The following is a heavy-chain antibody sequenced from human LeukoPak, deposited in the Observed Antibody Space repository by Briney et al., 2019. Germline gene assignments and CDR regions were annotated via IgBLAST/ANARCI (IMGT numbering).Heavy chain of an antibody. V-gene: IGHV4-4*02. CDR2: IYHSGTT. D-gene: IGHD6-19*01. Sequence: SGTLSLTCAVSGDSISKKWLSWVRQPPGKGLEWIGEIYHSGTTNYNPSLKSRVTISVDKSKNQFSLNLSSVTAADTAVYYCAIHSGWSGPDWRGQGSLVTVSS. J-gene: IGHJ4*02. CDR1: GDSISKKW. CDR3: AIHSGWSGPDW.